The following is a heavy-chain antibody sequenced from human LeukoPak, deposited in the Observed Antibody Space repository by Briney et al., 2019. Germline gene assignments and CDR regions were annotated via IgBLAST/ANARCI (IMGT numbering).Heavy chain of an antibody. CDR2: IYYSGNT. Sequence: SETLSLTCTVSGVSISSSNSYWGWIRQPPWKGLEWIGSIYYSGNTYYNASLKSQVSISIDTSKNQFSLKLTSVTAADTAVYYCARQTGSGLFILPGGQGTLVTVSS. D-gene: IGHD3/OR15-3a*01. V-gene: IGHV4-39*01. CDR1: GVSISSSNSY. J-gene: IGHJ4*02. CDR3: ARQTGSGLFILP.